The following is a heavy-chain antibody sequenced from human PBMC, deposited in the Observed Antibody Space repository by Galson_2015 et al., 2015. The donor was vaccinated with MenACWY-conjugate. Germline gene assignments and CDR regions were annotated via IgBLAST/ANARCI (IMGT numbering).Heavy chain of an antibody. V-gene: IGHV3-30*03. J-gene: IGHJ3*01. CDR2: ISYHGVNE. CDR1: RFTFSTYG. D-gene: IGHD2-8*02. Sequence: SLRLSCAASRFTFSTYGMHWVRQAPGLGLEWVATISYHGVNEYYADSVKGRFTISRDNPKKTTYLQMSSLRAEDTAVYFCARAADGAMVLPVDVFVLWGQGTMVTVSS. CDR3: ARAADGAMVLPVDVFVL.